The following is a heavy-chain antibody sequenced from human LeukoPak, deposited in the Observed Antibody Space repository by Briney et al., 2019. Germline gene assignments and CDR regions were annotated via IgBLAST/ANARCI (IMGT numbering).Heavy chain of an antibody. CDR3: ATPSPAYYYDSSGYYHDALDI. Sequence: GESLKISCKGSGYSFTSYWIGWVRQMPGKGLEWMGIIYPGDSDTRYSPSFQGQVTISADKSISTAYLQWSSLKASDTAMYYCATPSPAYYYDSSGYYHDALDIWGQGTMVTVSS. V-gene: IGHV5-51*01. J-gene: IGHJ3*02. CDR2: IYPGDSDT. CDR1: GYSFTSYW. D-gene: IGHD3-22*01.